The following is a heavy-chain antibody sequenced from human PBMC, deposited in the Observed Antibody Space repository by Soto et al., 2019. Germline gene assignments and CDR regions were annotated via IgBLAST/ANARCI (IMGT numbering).Heavy chain of an antibody. J-gene: IGHJ5*02. D-gene: IGHD4-17*01. Sequence: SETLSLTCTVSGGSINSGSYYWSWIRQHPGKGLEWIGYIYFSGTTYYNPSLKSRVTISVDTSKDQFSLRLSSVTAADTAVYYCARIQTTVTTGGWFEPWGQGTLVTVSS. CDR3: ARIQTTVTTGGWFEP. CDR2: IYFSGTT. V-gene: IGHV4-31*03. CDR1: GGSINSGSYY.